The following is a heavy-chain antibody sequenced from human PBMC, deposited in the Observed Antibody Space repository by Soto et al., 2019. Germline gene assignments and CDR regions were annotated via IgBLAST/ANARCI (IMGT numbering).Heavy chain of an antibody. CDR2: IYYSGST. CDR3: AREGVYGDANWFDP. D-gene: IGHD4-17*01. Sequence: QVQLQESGPGLVKPSQTLSLTCTVSGGSISSGGYYWSWIRQHPGKGLEWIGYIYYSGSTYYNPSLESRVTIPVDTSKYQFSLKLSSVTAAGTAVYYCAREGVYGDANWFDPWGQGTLVTVSP. J-gene: IGHJ5*02. V-gene: IGHV4-31*03. CDR1: GGSISSGGYY.